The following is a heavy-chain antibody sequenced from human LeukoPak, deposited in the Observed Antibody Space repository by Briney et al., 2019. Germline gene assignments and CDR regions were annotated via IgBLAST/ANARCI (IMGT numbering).Heavy chain of an antibody. J-gene: IGHJ4*02. CDR3: ARVSSGRHSDY. D-gene: IGHD6-19*01. CDR1: GHTFTSYY. Sequence: PGASVKVSCKASGHTFTSYYMHWVRQAPGQGLEWMGIINPSGGSTSYAQKFQGRVTMTRDTSTSTVYMELSSLRSEDTAVYYCARVSSGRHSDYWGQGTLVTVSS. CDR2: INPSGGST. V-gene: IGHV1-46*01.